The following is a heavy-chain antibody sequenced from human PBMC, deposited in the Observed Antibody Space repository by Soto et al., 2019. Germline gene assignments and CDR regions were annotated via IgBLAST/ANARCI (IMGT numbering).Heavy chain of an antibody. Sequence: PGGSLRLSCAASGFTFSSYAMHWVRQAPGKGLEWVAVISYDGSNKYYADSVKGRFTISRDNSKNTLYLQMNSLRAEDTAVYYCARESYSSSWLDYWGRGTLVTAPQ. CDR1: GFTFSSYA. CDR2: ISYDGSNK. V-gene: IGHV3-30-3*01. J-gene: IGHJ4*02. CDR3: ARESYSSSWLDY. D-gene: IGHD6-13*01.